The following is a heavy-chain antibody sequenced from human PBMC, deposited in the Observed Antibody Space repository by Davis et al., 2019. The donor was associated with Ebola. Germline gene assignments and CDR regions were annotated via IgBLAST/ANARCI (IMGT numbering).Heavy chain of an antibody. V-gene: IGHV3-21*01. CDR2: ISGSGFYT. J-gene: IGHJ6*02. CDR1: TFTFSTYS. CDR3: ARVGCSGGSCYGLDV. Sequence: GESLKISCAVSTFTFSTYSMNWVRQAPGKGLEWVSSISGSGFYTYYADSVKGRFTISRGNAKNSLYLQMNSLRAEDTAVYYCARVGCSGGSCYGLDVWGQGTTVTVSS. D-gene: IGHD2-15*01.